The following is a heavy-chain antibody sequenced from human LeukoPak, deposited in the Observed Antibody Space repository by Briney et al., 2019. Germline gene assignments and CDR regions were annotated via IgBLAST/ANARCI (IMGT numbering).Heavy chain of an antibody. CDR1: GFTFSSYS. J-gene: IGHJ3*02. CDR2: ISNTNSYI. CDR3: ARDAFDI. V-gene: IGHV3-21*01. Sequence: GGSLRLSCAASGFTFSSYSMNWVRQAPGKGLEWVSCISNTNSYIYYADSVKGRFTISRDNAKNSLYLQMNSLRAEDTSVYYCARDAFDIWGQGTMVTVSS.